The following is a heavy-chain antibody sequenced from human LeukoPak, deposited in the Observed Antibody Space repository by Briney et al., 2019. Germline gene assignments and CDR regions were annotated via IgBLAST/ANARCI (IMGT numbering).Heavy chain of an antibody. CDR1: GYTFTKYA. CDR2: IDTNTGNP. CDR3: ANCYDSSGFFAY. J-gene: IGHJ4*02. Sequence: ASVKVSCTGSGYTFTKYAISWVRQAPGQGLEYMGWIDTNTGNPTYAQGFTGRFVFSLDTSVSTAYLQISSLKAEDSAIYFRANCYDSSGFFAYWGQGTLVTVSS. D-gene: IGHD3-22*01. V-gene: IGHV7-4-1*02.